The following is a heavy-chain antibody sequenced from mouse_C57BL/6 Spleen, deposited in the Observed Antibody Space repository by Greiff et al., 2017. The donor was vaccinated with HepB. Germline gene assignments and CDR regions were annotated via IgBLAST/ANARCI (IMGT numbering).Heavy chain of an antibody. Sequence: EVQLVESGGDLVKPGGSLKLSCAASGFTFSSYGMSWVRQTPDKRLEWVATISSGGSYTYYPDSVKGRFTISRDNAKNTLYLQMSSLKSEDTAMYYCARCGNYVFAHWGQGTLVTVSA. D-gene: IGHD2-1*01. CDR1: GFTFSSYG. CDR2: ISSGGSYT. J-gene: IGHJ3*01. CDR3: ARCGNYVFAH. V-gene: IGHV5-6*01.